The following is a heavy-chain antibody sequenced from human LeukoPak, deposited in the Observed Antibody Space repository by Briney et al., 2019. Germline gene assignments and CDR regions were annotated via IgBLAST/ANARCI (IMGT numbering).Heavy chain of an antibody. J-gene: IGHJ4*02. CDR1: GYSFTRYW. D-gene: IGHD1-1*01. Sequence: GESLKIPCKASGYSFTRYWVGWVRQMPGKGLEWMGIIYPDDSDTRYSPSFQGQVTISADKSISTAYLQWSSLKASDTAIYYCARQAQLAYFDYWGQGTLVTVSS. CDR3: ARQAQLAYFDY. V-gene: IGHV5-51*01. CDR2: IYPDDSDT.